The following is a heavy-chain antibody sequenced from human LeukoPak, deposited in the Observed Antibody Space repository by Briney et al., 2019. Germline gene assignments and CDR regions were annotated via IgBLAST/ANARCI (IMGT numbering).Heavy chain of an antibody. CDR2: HVTSGATI. CDR3: ARNGFWSGNYHYYGMDV. D-gene: IGHD3-3*01. Sequence: GGSLRLSCAASGFSVSTYEMNSVRQVAGEGLEWHLYHVTSGATIHYADSVKGRFTMSRDNAKKSLYLQMNSLRAEDTAVYYCARNGFWSGNYHYYGMDVWGQGTTVTVSS. CDR1: GFSVSTYE. V-gene: IGHV3-48*03. J-gene: IGHJ6*02.